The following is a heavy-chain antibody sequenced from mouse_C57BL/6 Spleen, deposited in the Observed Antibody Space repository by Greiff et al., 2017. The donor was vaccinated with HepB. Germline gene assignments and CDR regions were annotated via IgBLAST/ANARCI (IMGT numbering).Heavy chain of an antibody. Sequence: EVKLVESGGGLVKPGGSLKLSCAASGFTFSSYTMSWVRQTPEKRLEWVATISGGGGNTYYPDSVKGRFTISRDNAKNTLYLQMSSLRSEDTALYYCARPYYSNYDWFAYWGQGTLVTVSA. J-gene: IGHJ3*01. V-gene: IGHV5-9*01. D-gene: IGHD2-5*01. CDR1: GFTFSSYT. CDR3: ARPYYSNYDWFAY. CDR2: ISGGGGNT.